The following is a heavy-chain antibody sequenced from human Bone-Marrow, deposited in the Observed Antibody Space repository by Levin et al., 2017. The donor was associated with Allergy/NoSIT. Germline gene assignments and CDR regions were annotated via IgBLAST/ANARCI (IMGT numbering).Heavy chain of an antibody. CDR2: FDAEVGET. CDR1: GYTLTELS. D-gene: IGHD3-22*01. Sequence: GGFLRLSCKVSGYTLTELSMHWVRQAPGKGLEWMGGFDAEVGETIYAQEFQGRVTMTEDTSTDTAYMELSSLRSEDTAIYYCAAPKDYDDAFDVWGQGTMVTVSS. CDR3: AAPKDYDDAFDV. J-gene: IGHJ3*01. V-gene: IGHV1-24*01.